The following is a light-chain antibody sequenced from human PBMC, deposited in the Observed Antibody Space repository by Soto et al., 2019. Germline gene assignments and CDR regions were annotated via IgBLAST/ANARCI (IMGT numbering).Light chain of an antibody. Sequence: AIRMTQSPSSLSASTGDRVTITCRASQDITSYLAWYQQKPGKAPKLLIYAASTLQSGVPSRFSGIGSGTDFTLTISCLQSEDFATYYCQQYYSYPRTFGQGTKVEIK. CDR3: QQYYSYPRT. V-gene: IGKV1-8*01. CDR2: AAS. J-gene: IGKJ1*01. CDR1: QDITSY.